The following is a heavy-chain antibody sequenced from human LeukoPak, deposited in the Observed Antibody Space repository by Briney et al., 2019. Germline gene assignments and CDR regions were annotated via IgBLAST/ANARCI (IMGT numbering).Heavy chain of an antibody. CDR2: IIPILGIA. V-gene: IGHV1-69*04. Sequence: SVTVSCKASGGTFSSYAISWVRQAPGQGLEWMGRIIPILGIANYAQKFQGRVTITADKSTSTAYMELSSLRSEDTAVYYCARDKLMTMIVVVTHDAFDIWGQGTMVTVSS. J-gene: IGHJ3*02. D-gene: IGHD3-22*01. CDR1: GGTFSSYA. CDR3: ARDKLMTMIVVVTHDAFDI.